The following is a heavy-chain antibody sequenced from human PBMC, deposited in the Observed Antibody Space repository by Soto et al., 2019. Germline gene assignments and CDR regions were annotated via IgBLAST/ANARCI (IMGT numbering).Heavy chain of an antibody. J-gene: IGHJ6*02. D-gene: IGHD3-10*01. CDR1: GFTFSSYA. Sequence: QPGGSLRLSCAASGFTFSSYAMHWVRQAPGKGLEWVAVISYDGSNKYYADSVKGRFTISRDNSKNTLYLQMNSLRAEDTAVYYCARELTMVRGVMVFYYYYGMDVWGQGTTVTSP. CDR2: ISYDGSNK. CDR3: ARELTMVRGVMVFYYYYGMDV. V-gene: IGHV3-30-3*01.